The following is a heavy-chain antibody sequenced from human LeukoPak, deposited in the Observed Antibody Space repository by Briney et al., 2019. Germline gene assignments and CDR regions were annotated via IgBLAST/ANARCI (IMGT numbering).Heavy chain of an antibody. D-gene: IGHD2-2*01. Sequence: SGTLSLTCAVYGGSFSGYYWSWIRQPPGKGLEWIGEINHSGSTNYNPSLKSRVTISVDTSKNQFSLKLSSVTAADTAVYYCARGGAVVPAARWFDPWGQGTLVTVSS. CDR3: ARGGAVVPAARWFDP. CDR1: GGSFSGYY. V-gene: IGHV4-34*01. J-gene: IGHJ5*02. CDR2: INHSGST.